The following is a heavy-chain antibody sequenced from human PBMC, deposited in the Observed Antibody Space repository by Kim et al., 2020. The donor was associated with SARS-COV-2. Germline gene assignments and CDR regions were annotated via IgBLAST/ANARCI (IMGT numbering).Heavy chain of an antibody. J-gene: IGHJ6*02. V-gene: IGHV3-9*01. D-gene: IGHD5-12*01. Sequence: DTAKGRFTSSRDNPKNSLYLQMNSLRAEDTALYYCAKDMTQWIYYYGMDVWGQGTTVTVSS. CDR3: AKDMTQWIYYYGMDV.